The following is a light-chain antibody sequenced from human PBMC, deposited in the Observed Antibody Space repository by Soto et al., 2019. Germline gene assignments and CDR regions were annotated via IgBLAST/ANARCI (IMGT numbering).Light chain of an antibody. J-gene: IGKJ1*01. V-gene: IGKV1-27*01. CDR3: QKYESATRT. CDR1: QGIANY. Sequence: DIRMTQSPSSLSASVGARVTITCRASQGIANYLAWYQQKPGKVPKLLIYAASTVQSGVPSRFSGTESGTAFTLTISSLQPEDVATYYGQKYESATRTFGQGTKVEIK. CDR2: AAS.